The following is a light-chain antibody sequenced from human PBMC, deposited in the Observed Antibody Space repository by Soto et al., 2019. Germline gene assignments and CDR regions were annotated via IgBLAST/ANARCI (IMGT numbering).Light chain of an antibody. CDR1: QNVSSN. V-gene: IGKV3-15*01. CDR2: DVS. Sequence: EIVMTQSPDTLSVSPGERATLSCRASQNVSSNLVWYQQKPGQAPSLPIYDVSTRATGIPARFRGTGSGTEFTLTISSLQSEDFAVYYCQQYNKWSPLTFGGGTKVDIK. J-gene: IGKJ4*01. CDR3: QQYNKWSPLT.